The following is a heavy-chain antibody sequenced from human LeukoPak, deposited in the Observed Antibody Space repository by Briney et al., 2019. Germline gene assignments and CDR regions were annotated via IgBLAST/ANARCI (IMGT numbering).Heavy chain of an antibody. CDR1: GFTFSSYA. Sequence: PGGSLRLSCAASGFTFSSYAMSWVAQAPGKGVEWVSAISGSGGSTYYADSVKGRFTISRDNSKNTLYLQMNSLRAEDTAVYYCAKVRRAVTTIGDYWGQGTLVTVSS. V-gene: IGHV3-23*01. CDR3: AKVRRAVTTIGDY. CDR2: ISGSGGST. J-gene: IGHJ4*02. D-gene: IGHD4-11*01.